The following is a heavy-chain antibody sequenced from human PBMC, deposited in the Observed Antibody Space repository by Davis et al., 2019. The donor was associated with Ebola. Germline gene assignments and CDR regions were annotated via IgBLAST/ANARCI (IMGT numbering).Heavy chain of an antibody. V-gene: IGHV3-53*01. D-gene: IGHD6-19*01. Sequence: GGSLRLSCAASGFSVSSNYMSWVRQAPGKGLVWVSRILSDESSTYYADSVKGRFTISRDNSKNTLYLQMNSLRAEDTAVYYCAKGDSGWSTPIDYWGQGTLVTVSS. CDR2: ILSDESST. CDR3: AKGDSGWSTPIDY. J-gene: IGHJ4*02. CDR1: GFSVSSNY.